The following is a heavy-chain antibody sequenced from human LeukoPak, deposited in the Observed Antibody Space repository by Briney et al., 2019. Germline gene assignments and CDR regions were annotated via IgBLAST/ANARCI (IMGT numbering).Heavy chain of an antibody. V-gene: IGHV4-34*01. CDR2: INHSGST. J-gene: IGHJ4*02. CDR3: ARAGYQLLYHFDY. CDR1: GGSFSGYY. Sequence: SETLSLTRAVYGGSFSGYYWSWIRQPPGKGLEWIGEINHSGSTNYNPSLKSRVTISVDTSKNQFSLKLSSVTAADTAVYYCARAGYQLLYHFDYWGQGTLVTVSS. D-gene: IGHD2-2*02.